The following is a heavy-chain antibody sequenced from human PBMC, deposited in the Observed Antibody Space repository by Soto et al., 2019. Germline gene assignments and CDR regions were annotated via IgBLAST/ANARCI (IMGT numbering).Heavy chain of an antibody. CDR2: IIPILGIA. Sequence: ASVKVSCKASGGTFSSYTISWVRQAPGQGLEWMGRIIPILGIANYAQKFQGRVTITADESTSTAYMELSSLRSEDTAVYYCARAEYSSSSGHDYYYYGMDVWGQGTTVTVSS. V-gene: IGHV1-69*02. CDR1: GGTFSSYT. CDR3: ARAEYSSSSGHDYYYYGMDV. J-gene: IGHJ6*02. D-gene: IGHD6-6*01.